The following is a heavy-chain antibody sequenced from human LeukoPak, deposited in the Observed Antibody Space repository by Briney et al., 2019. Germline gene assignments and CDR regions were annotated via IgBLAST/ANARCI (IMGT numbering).Heavy chain of an antibody. Sequence: ASVKVSCKASGYTFTSYYMHWVRQAPGQGLEWMGIINPSGGSTSYAQEFQGRVTMTRDTSTSTVYMELSSLRSEDTAVYYCARAIMTTVTTGISGYWGQGTLVTVSS. D-gene: IGHD4-17*01. CDR3: ARAIMTTVTTGISGY. CDR1: GYTFTSYY. CDR2: INPSGGST. J-gene: IGHJ4*02. V-gene: IGHV1-46*01.